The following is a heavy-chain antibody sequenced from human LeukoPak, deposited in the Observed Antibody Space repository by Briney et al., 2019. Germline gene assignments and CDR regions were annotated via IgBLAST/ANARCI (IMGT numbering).Heavy chain of an antibody. CDR2: MTYSGDS. CDR3: ATEGYTAGRQVVDS. D-gene: IGHD6-6*01. CDR1: GRSFSSYY. J-gene: IGHJ4*02. Sequence: SETLSLTCAVYGRSFSSYYWSWVRQPPGKGLEWLGEMTYSGDSNFNPSLKSRVTLSADTFKNQLSLRLSSVTAADTAVYYCATEGYTAGRQVVDSWGQGTLVTVSA. V-gene: IGHV4-34*01.